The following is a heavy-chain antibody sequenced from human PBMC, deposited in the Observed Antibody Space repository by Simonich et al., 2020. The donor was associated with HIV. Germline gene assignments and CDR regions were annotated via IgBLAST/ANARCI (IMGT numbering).Heavy chain of an antibody. CDR3: ARRHPTTVTTPYFDY. D-gene: IGHD4-17*01. Sequence: QVPLQQWGAGLLKPSETLSLTCAVYGGSFSGYYWSCIRQPPGKGLEWIGEINHSGSTNYNPSLKSRVTISVDTSKNQFSLKLSSVTAADTAVYYCARRHPTTVTTPYFDYWGQGTLVTVSS. CDR1: GGSFSGYY. V-gene: IGHV4-34*01. J-gene: IGHJ4*02. CDR2: INHSGST.